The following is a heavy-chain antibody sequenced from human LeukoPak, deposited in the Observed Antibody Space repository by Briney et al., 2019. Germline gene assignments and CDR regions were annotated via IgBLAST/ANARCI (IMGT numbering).Heavy chain of an antibody. CDR1: GYTFTNYG. CDR2: ISAYNGDT. J-gene: IGHJ3*02. Sequence: ASVKVSCKASGYTFTNYGISWVRQAPGQGLEWMGWISAYNGDTNYAQKFQGRVTMTTDTSTSTAYMELRSLRFDDTAVYYCATGPKYYYDSSGYYGIWGQGTMVTVSS. D-gene: IGHD3-22*01. V-gene: IGHV1-18*01. CDR3: ATGPKYYYDSSGYYGI.